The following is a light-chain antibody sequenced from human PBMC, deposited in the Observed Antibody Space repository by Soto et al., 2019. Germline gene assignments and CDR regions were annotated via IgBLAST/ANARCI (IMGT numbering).Light chain of an antibody. V-gene: IGLV2-14*01. CDR3: SSYTSSSTYV. Sequence: QSALTQPASVSGSPGQSITISCTGTSSDVGGYNYVSWYQHHPGKAPKVMIYEVSNRPSGVSTRFSGSKSGNTASLTISGLQAEDEADYYCSSYTSSSTYVFGTGTKVTVL. CDR1: SSDVGGYNY. CDR2: EVS. J-gene: IGLJ1*01.